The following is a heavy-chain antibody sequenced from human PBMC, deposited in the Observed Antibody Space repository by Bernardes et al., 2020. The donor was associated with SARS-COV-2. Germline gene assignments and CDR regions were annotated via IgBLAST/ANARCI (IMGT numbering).Heavy chain of an antibody. CDR2: ISHTGYT. D-gene: IGHD2-8*01. CDR1: GGSTGTNQW. V-gene: IGHV4-4*02. CDR3: ASGRCVNGVCREDY. Sequence: SETLSLTCGVSGGSTGTNQWWLWVRQAPGTGLEWIGEISHTGYTNYNPSVKSRVTISVDKSKDEVSLNLRSVIASDTALNFCASGRCVNGVCREDYWGRGMRVTVSS. J-gene: IGHJ4*02.